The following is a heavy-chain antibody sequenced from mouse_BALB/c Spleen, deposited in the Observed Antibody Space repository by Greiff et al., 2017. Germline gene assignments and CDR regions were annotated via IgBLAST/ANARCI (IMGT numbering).Heavy chain of an antibody. D-gene: IGHD1-1*02. CDR2: ISSGGSYT. CDR1: GFTFSSYG. V-gene: IGHV5-6*02. CDR3: ARQERTMGVYAMDY. J-gene: IGHJ4*01. Sequence: DVKLVESGGDLVKPGGSLKLSCAASGFTFSSYGMSWVRQTPDKRLEWVATISSGGSYTYYPDSVKGRFTISRDNAKNTLYLQMSSLKSEDTAMYYCARQERTMGVYAMDYWGQGTSVTVSS.